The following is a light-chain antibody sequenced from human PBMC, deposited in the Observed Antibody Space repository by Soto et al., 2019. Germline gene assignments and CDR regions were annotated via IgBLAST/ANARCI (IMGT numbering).Light chain of an antibody. CDR3: QQFSSYTLT. CDR2: DAS. J-gene: IGKJ4*01. Sequence: EIVFTQSPGTLSLSPGERATLACGASQSVCSSYLDWYQQKPGQAPRLMIYDASSRETGIPEMFGGGGSGTDFTLTISRLQPEDVAVYYCQQFSSYTLTFGGGTKVDIK. V-gene: IGKV3-20*01. CDR1: QSVCSSY.